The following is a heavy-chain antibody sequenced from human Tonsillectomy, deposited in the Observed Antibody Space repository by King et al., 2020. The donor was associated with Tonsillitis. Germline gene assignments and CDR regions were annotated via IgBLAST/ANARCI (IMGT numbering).Heavy chain of an antibody. CDR2: SGGSDRRYDGRT. CDR1: GFTFSAYA. Sequence: VQLVESGGDLVQPGGSLRLSCEGAGFTFSAYAMSWVRQAPGGGLEWAASSGGSDRRYDGRTYSADFVKARFTISRDNSTKTLYLQMNILRADDTALYYCAKDWGDAESGLDYWGQGTLVAVSS. J-gene: IGHJ4*02. V-gene: IGHV3-23*04. CDR3: AKDWGDAESGLDY. D-gene: IGHD3-16*01.